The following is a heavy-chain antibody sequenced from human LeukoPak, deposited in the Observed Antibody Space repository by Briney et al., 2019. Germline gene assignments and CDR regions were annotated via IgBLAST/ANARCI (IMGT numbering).Heavy chain of an antibody. CDR2: VYYSGST. Sequence: SETLSLTCTVSGGSISSSSYYWGWIRQPPGKGLEWIGNVYYSGSTRYNPSLMGRATISIDTSKNTFSLKVTSMTAADTAVYFCAKGGSYYDGDYWGQGTLVTVSS. CDR1: GGSISSSSYY. D-gene: IGHD1-26*01. CDR3: AKGGSYYDGDY. V-gene: IGHV4-61*05. J-gene: IGHJ4*02.